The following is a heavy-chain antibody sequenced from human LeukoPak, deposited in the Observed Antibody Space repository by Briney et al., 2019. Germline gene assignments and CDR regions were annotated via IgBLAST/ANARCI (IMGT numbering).Heavy chain of an antibody. CDR1: GFTFSSYA. CDR3: AREWDSSGYYPQVNYFDN. D-gene: IGHD3-22*01. J-gene: IGHJ4*02. CDR2: ISYDGSNK. V-gene: IGHV3-30-3*01. Sequence: GRSLRLSCAASGFTFSSYAMHWVRQAPGKGLEWVAVISYDGSNKYYADSVKGRFTISRDNAKNSLYLQMNSLRAEDTAVYYCAREWDSSGYYPQVNYFDNWGQGTLVTVSS.